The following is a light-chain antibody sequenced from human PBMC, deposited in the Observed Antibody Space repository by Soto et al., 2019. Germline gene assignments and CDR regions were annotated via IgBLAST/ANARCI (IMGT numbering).Light chain of an antibody. J-gene: IGLJ2*01. CDR2: YTN. CDR1: SGSVSTNYY. Sequence: QTVVTQEPSFSVSPGGTVTFTCGLSSGSVSTNYYPSWYQQTPGQAPRTLIYYTNSRSSGVPDRFSGSILGNKAALTITGAQADDESDYYCVLYMGLGISVFGGGTKLTVL. V-gene: IGLV8-61*01. CDR3: VLYMGLGISV.